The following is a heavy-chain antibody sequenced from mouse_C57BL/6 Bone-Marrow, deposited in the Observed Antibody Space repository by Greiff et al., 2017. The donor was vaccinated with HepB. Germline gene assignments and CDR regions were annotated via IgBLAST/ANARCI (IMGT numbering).Heavy chain of an antibody. CDR2: IDPANGNT. CDR3: AGYYYGSSYENY. J-gene: IGHJ2*01. Sequence: VQLKESVAELVRPGASVKLSCTASGFNIKNTYMHWVKQRPEQGLEWIGRIDPANGNTNYAPKFQGKATITADTSSNTAYLQLSSLTSEDTAIYYCAGYYYGSSYENYWGQGTTLTVSS. V-gene: IGHV14-3*01. D-gene: IGHD1-1*01. CDR1: GFNIKNTY.